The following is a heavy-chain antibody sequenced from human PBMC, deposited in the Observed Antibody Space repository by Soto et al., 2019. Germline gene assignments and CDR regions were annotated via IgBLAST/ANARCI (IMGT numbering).Heavy chain of an antibody. CDR1: GFSLRTRGVA. CDR2: IYWDEDK. CDR3: AHRPRGYAYYFDY. Sequence: QITLKESGPTLVKPTQTLTLTCTFSGFSLRTRGVAVGWFRQPPGKALEWLALIYWDEDKWYSPSLKSSLTIADYTSKNQVVLTVTTVDHVDPATYYCAHRPRGYAYYFDYWGQGILVTVSS. D-gene: IGHD5-12*01. J-gene: IGHJ4*02. V-gene: IGHV2-5*02.